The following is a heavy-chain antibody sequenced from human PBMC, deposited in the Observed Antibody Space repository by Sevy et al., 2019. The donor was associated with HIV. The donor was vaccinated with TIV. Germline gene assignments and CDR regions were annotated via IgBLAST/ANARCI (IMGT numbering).Heavy chain of an antibody. D-gene: IGHD4-17*01. CDR2: ISYDGSDT. J-gene: IGHJ6*02. V-gene: IGHV3-30-3*01. Sequence: GGSLRLSCAASGFAFSNYYAMHWVRQAPGKGLEWVALISYDGSDTYYADSVKVRFTVSRDNFKNTLFLQMNSLTTEDTAVYYCARPRANYVDHYFFYAMDVWGQGTTVTVSS. CDR3: ARPRANYVDHYFFYAMDV. CDR1: GFAFSNYYA.